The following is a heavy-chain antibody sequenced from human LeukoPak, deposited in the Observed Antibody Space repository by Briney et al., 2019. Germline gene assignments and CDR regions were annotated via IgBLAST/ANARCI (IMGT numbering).Heavy chain of an antibody. CDR1: GGSISSSNW. Sequence: SETLSLTCAVSGGSISSSNWWSWVRQPPGKGLEWIGEIYHSGSTNYNPSLKSRVTISVDTSKNQFSLKLSSVTAADTAVYYCARVAAAGTGGWFDPWGQGTLVTVSS. CDR2: IYHSGST. J-gene: IGHJ5*02. CDR3: ARVAAAGTGGWFDP. D-gene: IGHD6-13*01. V-gene: IGHV4-4*02.